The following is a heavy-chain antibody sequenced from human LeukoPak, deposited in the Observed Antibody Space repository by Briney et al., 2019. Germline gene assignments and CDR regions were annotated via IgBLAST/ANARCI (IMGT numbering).Heavy chain of an antibody. V-gene: IGHV4-31*03. Sequence: PSQTLSLTCTVSGGSISSGGYYWSWIRQHPGKGLEWIGYIYYSGSTYYNPSLKSRVTISVDTSKNQFSLKLSSVTAADTAVYYCARSSVTTDYYYYGMDVWGQGTTVTVSS. CDR3: ARSSVTTDYYYYGMDV. J-gene: IGHJ6*02. CDR1: GGSISSGGYY. CDR2: IYYSGST. D-gene: IGHD4-17*01.